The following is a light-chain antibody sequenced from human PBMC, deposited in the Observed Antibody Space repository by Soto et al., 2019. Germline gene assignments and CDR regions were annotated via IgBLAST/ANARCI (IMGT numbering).Light chain of an antibody. V-gene: IGLV1-40*01. CDR2: GNS. J-gene: IGLJ2*01. CDR1: SSNIGAGFD. Sequence: QSVLTQPPSVSGAPGQRVTISCTGSSSNIGAGFDVHWYQQLPGTDPKLLIYGNSNRPSGVPDRFSGSKSGTSASLAITGLQAEDEADYYCQSYDRSLSTMVFGGGTKLTVL. CDR3: QSYDRSLSTMV.